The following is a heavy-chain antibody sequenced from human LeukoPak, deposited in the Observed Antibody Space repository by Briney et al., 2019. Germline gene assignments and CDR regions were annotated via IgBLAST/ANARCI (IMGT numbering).Heavy chain of an antibody. CDR3: AKLTEGFDY. CDR2: IKQDGSEK. Sequence: PGGSLRLSCAASGFTFSSYWMSWLRQAPGKGLEWVANIKQDGSEKYYVDSVKGRFTISRDNAKNSLYLQMNSMRAEDTAVHYRAKLTEGFDYSGQGTLVTVSS. J-gene: IGHJ4*02. D-gene: IGHD3-16*01. V-gene: IGHV3-7*01. CDR1: GFTFSSYW.